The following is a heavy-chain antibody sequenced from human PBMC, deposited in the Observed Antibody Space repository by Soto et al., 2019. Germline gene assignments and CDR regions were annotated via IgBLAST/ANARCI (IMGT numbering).Heavy chain of an antibody. Sequence: QVQLVQSGAQVKKPGASVKVSCKASGYTFDNYALHWVRQAPGRRLEWMGWIHAGNGYTKYSQRFQGRVTITRDTSASTFHMDLSSLRSEDTAVYYCARVQYSGYDFKLAFDIWGQGTMVTVSS. V-gene: IGHV1-3*01. CDR2: IHAGNGYT. CDR1: GYTFDNYA. D-gene: IGHD5-12*01. CDR3: ARVQYSGYDFKLAFDI. J-gene: IGHJ3*02.